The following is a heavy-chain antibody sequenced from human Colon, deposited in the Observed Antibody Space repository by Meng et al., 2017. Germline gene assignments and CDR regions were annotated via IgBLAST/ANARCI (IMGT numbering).Heavy chain of an antibody. CDR2: IVVGGGNT. CDR1: GLTFTSSA. Sequence: SAKVSCKASGLTFTSSAVLWVGHARGQRREWIGWIVVGGGNTYYAQKFQERVTITRDKSTSTDYLQMSSLRSEDTAVYYSAAAASVVTEYYFDYWGQGTLVTVSS. CDR3: AAAASVVTEYYFDY. V-gene: IGHV1-58*01. D-gene: IGHD3-22*01. J-gene: IGHJ4*02.